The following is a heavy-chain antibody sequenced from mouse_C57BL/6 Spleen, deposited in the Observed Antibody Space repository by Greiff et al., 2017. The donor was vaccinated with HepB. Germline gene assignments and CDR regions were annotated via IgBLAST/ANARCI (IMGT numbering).Heavy chain of an antibody. D-gene: IGHD1-1*01. V-gene: IGHV5-4*01. CDR3: AREYYGAMDY. CDR2: ISDGGSYT. J-gene: IGHJ4*01. Sequence: DVQLVESGGGLVKPGGSLKLSCAASGFTFSSYAMSWVRQTPEKRLEWVATISDGGSYTYYPDNVKGRFTISRDNAKNNLYLQMSHLKSEDTAMYYCAREYYGAMDYWGQGTSVTVSS. CDR1: GFTFSSYA.